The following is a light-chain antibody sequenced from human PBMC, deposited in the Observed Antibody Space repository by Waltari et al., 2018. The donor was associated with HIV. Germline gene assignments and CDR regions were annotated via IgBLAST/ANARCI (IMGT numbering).Light chain of an antibody. CDR3: QQYGTSPLT. CDR1: QNVTHNY. CDR2: GAS. Sequence: IVLTQSPGTLSLSPGERATLTCRASQNVTHNYLAWYQLRPGQAPRLLIYGASSRPAGKPDRVSGRGSGTDFTLTINRLEPEDCAVYYCQQYGTSPLTFGQGTKVEIK. V-gene: IGKV3-20*01. J-gene: IGKJ1*01.